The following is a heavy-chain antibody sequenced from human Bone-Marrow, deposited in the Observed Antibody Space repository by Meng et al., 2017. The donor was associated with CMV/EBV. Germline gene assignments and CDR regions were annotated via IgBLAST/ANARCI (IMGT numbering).Heavy chain of an antibody. CDR3: ARGAGSRSPVYNWFYP. J-gene: IGHJ5*02. CDR2: INPENGQT. V-gene: IGHV1-3*01. D-gene: IGHD6-13*01. Sequence: SGFRFSNYGMHWVRQAPGQRLEWLGWINPENGQTQYSQKFQDRVTITRDTSANTTYMELSGLRSEDTAVFYCARGAGSRSPVYNWFYPWGQGTLVTVSS. CDR1: GFRFSNYG.